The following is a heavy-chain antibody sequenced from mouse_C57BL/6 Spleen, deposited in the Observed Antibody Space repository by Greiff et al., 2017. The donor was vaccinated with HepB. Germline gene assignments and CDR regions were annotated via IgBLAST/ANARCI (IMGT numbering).Heavy chain of an antibody. J-gene: IGHJ4*01. Sequence: EVKLQESGGGLVKPGGSLKLSCAASGFTFSDYGMHWVRQAPEKGLEWVAYISSGSSTIYYADTVKGRFTISRDNAKNTLFLQMTSLRSEDTAMYYCARGSNYLYYYAMDYWGQGTSVTVSS. CDR2: ISSGSSTI. D-gene: IGHD2-5*01. CDR3: ARGSNYLYYYAMDY. V-gene: IGHV5-17*01. CDR1: GFTFSDYG.